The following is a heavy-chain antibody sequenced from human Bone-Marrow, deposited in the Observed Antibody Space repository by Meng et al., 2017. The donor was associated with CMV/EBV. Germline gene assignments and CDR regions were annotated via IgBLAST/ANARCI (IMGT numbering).Heavy chain of an antibody. CDR3: ARRSDFWSGYWENYFDY. CDR1: GGSISSSSYY. Sequence: SETLSLTCTVSGGSISSSSYYWGWIRQPPGKGLEWIGSIYYSGSTYYNPSLKSRVTISVDTSKNQFSLKLSSVTAADMAVYYCARRSDFWSGYWENYFDYWGQGTLVTVSS. CDR2: IYYSGST. J-gene: IGHJ4*02. V-gene: IGHV4-39*01. D-gene: IGHD3-3*01.